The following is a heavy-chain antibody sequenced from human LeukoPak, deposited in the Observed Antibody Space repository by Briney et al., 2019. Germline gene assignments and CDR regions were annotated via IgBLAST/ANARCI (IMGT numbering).Heavy chain of an antibody. V-gene: IGHV1-2*02. CDR3: ASSRAYYYDSSGPDAFDI. Sequence: ASVKVSCKASGYTFTGYYMHWVRQAPGQGLEWMGWINPNSGGTNYAQKFQGRVTMTRDTSISTAYMELSRLRSDDTAVYYCASSRAYYYDSSGPDAFDIWGQGTMVTVSS. CDR2: INPNSGGT. J-gene: IGHJ3*02. CDR1: GYTFTGYY. D-gene: IGHD3-22*01.